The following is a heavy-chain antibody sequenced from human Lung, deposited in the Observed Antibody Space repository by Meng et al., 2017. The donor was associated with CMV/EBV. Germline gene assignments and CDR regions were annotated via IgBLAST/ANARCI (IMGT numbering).Heavy chain of an antibody. V-gene: IGHV1-2*02. Sequence: ASVXVSXKASGYTFTGYYLHWLRQAPGQGLEWMGWINPNSGGTTYARKFQGRVTMTRDTSINTADMELSGLTSDDTAVYYCARVYKTAPYFYPWGQGTLVTVSS. D-gene: IGHD1-1*01. CDR1: GYTFTGYY. CDR2: INPNSGGT. CDR3: ARVYKTAPYFYP. J-gene: IGHJ5*02.